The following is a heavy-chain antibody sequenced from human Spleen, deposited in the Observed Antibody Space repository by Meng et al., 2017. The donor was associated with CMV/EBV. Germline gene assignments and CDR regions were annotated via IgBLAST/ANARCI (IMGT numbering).Heavy chain of an antibody. CDR2: ISYDGSNK. V-gene: IGHV3-30*04. J-gene: IGHJ4*02. Sequence: AASGFTFSTFAMHWVRQAPGKGLEWVAVISYDGSNKYDADSVQGRFTISRDNSKNTLYLQMNSLRAEDTAVYYCARGWRGSGRPVDCWGQGTLVTVSS. D-gene: IGHD3-16*01. CDR1: GFTFSTFA. CDR3: ARGWRGSGRPVDC.